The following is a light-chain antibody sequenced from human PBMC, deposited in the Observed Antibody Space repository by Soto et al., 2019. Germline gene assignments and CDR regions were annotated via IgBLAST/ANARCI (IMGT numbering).Light chain of an antibody. CDR1: KSVSTY. CDR3: PQRSNLPST. V-gene: IGKV3-11*01. J-gene: IGKJ2*01. Sequence: EIVLTQSPAPLSLAPGEIATLYCRSSKSVSTYLSWYQRKVGQAPRLLIYDASNRATGIPARFSGSGSGTDFARTIICLEPEDFALYHRPQRSNLPSTFGQGTKVEL. CDR2: DAS.